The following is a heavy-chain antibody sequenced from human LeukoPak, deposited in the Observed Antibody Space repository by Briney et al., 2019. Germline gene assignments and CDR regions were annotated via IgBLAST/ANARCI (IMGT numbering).Heavy chain of an antibody. CDR2: IYYSGST. CDR3: ARRLVVPAADYFDY. J-gene: IGHJ4*02. V-gene: IGHV4-39*01. CDR1: GGSISSSSYY. D-gene: IGHD2-2*01. Sequence: SETLSLTCTVSGGSISSSSYYWGWIRQPPGKGLEWIGSIYYSGSTYYNPSLKSRVTISVDTSKNQFSLKLSSVTAADTAVYYCARRLVVPAADYFDYWGQGTLVTVSS.